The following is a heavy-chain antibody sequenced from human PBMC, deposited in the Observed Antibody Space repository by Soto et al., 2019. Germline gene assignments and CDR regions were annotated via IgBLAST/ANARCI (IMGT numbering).Heavy chain of an antibody. D-gene: IGHD3-22*01. CDR2: TSYDGSNK. Sequence: GGSLRLSCAASGFTFSSYGMHWVRQAPGKGLEWVAVTSYDGSNKYYADSVKGRFTISRDNSKNTLYLQMNSLRAEDTAVYYCAKASGGYSSHDNWFDPWGQGTLVTVSS. CDR1: GFTFSSYG. J-gene: IGHJ5*02. V-gene: IGHV3-30*18. CDR3: AKASGGYSSHDNWFDP.